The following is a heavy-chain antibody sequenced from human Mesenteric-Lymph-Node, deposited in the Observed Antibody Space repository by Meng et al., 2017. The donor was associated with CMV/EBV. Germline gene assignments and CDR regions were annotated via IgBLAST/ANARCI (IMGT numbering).Heavy chain of an antibody. V-gene: IGHV1-18*01. CDR3: ARGIAAPGFFDY. Sequence: ASVKVSCKASGYTFTSYAITWVRQAPGQGIEWMGWISADTGNTNYAEKIQGRVTMTTDTSTSTAYMELRSLRSDDTAVYYCARGIAAPGFFDYWGQGTLVTVSS. CDR1: GYTFTSYA. D-gene: IGHD6-6*01. J-gene: IGHJ4*02. CDR2: ISADTGNT.